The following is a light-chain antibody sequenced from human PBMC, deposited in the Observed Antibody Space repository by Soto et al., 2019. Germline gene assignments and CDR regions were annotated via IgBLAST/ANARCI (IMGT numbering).Light chain of an antibody. J-gene: IGKJ2*01. V-gene: IGKV1-5*03. Sequence: DIQMTQSPSTLSASVGDRVTITCRASQSIDSWLAWYQQKPGKAPKLLIYQASNLESGVPPRFSGSGSGTEFTLTLSILQPDDFATYYCQHKTFGQGTKLEIK. CDR1: QSIDSW. CDR2: QAS. CDR3: QHKT.